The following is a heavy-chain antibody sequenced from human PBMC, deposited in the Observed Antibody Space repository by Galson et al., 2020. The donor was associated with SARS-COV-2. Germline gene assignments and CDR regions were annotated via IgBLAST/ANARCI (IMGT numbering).Heavy chain of an antibody. D-gene: IGHD6-19*01. Sequence: ASVQVSCKVSGYTLTELSMHWVRQAPGKGLEWMGGFDPEDGETIYAQKFQGRVTMTEDTSTDTAYMELSSLRSEDTAVYYCATSAVAGPLNWFDPWGQGTLVTVSS. CDR1: GYTLTELS. V-gene: IGHV1-24*01. CDR3: ATSAVAGPLNWFDP. CDR2: FDPEDGET. J-gene: IGHJ5*02.